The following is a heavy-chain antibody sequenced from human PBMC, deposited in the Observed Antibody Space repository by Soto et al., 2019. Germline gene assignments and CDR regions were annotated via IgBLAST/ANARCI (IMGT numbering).Heavy chain of an antibody. D-gene: IGHD1-26*01. Sequence: SVKVSCKASGGTFRKYGISWVRQAPGQGLEWLGGIIPMFGTATSTQNFQGRLTITAGESTSTAYMELSSLTSEDTAVYFCARSVGVTTLSYLDYWGQGTQVTVSS. J-gene: IGHJ4*02. CDR2: IIPMFGTA. V-gene: IGHV1-69*13. CDR3: ARSVGVTTLSYLDY. CDR1: GGTFRKYG.